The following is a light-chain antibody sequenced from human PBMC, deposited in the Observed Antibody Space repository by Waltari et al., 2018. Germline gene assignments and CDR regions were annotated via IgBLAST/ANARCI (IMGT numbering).Light chain of an antibody. Sequence: QSALTQPASVSGSPGQSITISCTGTSSDVGGYNYVSWYQQHPGKAPKLMIYDVSNRPSGVSNRFSGSKSGSTASLTISGLQAEDEADYYCSSYTSSNSPVVFGGGTKLTVL. CDR1: SSDVGGYNY. CDR3: SSYTSSNSPVV. V-gene: IGLV2-14*03. CDR2: DVS. J-gene: IGLJ2*01.